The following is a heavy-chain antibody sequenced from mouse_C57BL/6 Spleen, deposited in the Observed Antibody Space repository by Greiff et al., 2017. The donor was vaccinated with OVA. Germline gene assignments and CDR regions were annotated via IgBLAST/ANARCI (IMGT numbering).Heavy chain of an antibody. CDR1: GYSFTGYY. J-gene: IGHJ4*01. V-gene: IGHV1-42*01. D-gene: IGHD1-1*01. Sequence: EVQLQQSGPELVKPGASVKISCKASGYSFTGYYMNWVKQSPEKSLEWIGEINPSTGGTTYNQKFKAKATLTVDKSSSTAYMQLKSLTSEDSAVYYCASSTVGYAMGYWGKGTSVTVSA. CDR3: ASSTVGYAMGY. CDR2: INPSTGGT.